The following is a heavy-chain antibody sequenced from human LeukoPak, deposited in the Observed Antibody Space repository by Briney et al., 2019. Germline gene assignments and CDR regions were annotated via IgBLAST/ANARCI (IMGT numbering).Heavy chain of an antibody. CDR2: IYYSGST. V-gene: IGHV4-39*01. CDR3: ATLFSSG. CDR1: GGSISSSSYY. Sequence: SETLSLTCTVSGGSISSSSYYWGWIRQPPGKGLEWIGSIYYSGSTYYNPSLKSRVTISVDTSKNQFSLKLSSVTAEDTAVYCCATLFSSGWGQGTLLTLS. D-gene: IGHD3-22*01. J-gene: IGHJ4*02.